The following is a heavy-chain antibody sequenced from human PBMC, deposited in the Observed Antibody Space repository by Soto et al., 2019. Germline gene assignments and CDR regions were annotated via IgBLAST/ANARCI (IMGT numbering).Heavy chain of an antibody. CDR2: ISPYNRNT. CDR3: VRESKTQWPVNGGWLDP. D-gene: IGHD6-19*01. Sequence: SSVKVSLEASCYTFTSHGILWVRQAPGQGLEWMGWISPYNRNTNYGQNFRGRITVTADTSTNTAYMELRSLRVDDTAIYYCVRESKTQWPVNGGWLDPWGQGTLVTVSS. V-gene: IGHV1-18*01. J-gene: IGHJ5*02. CDR1: CYTFTSHG.